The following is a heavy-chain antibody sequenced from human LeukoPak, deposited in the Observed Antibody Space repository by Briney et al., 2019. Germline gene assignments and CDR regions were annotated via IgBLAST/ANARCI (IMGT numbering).Heavy chain of an antibody. CDR2: MYFNSGAT. J-gene: IGHJ3*01. V-gene: IGHV1-2*02. CDR3: ARGGSSGQDWYAFDV. D-gene: IGHD1-26*01. CDR1: GFSFTGYY. Sequence: ASVRVSCKASGFSFTGYYVQWLRQAPGQGLEWVGWMYFNSGATRYAPKLQDRVTMTRDTSISTAYMELSSLRADDTAMYFCARGGSSGQDWYAFDVWGQETMVTVSS.